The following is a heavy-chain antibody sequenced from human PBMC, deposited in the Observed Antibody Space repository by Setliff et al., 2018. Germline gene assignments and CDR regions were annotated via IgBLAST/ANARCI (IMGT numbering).Heavy chain of an antibody. Sequence: SETLSLTCAVYGDSFSDYYWSWIRQPPGKGLEWIEEINHRGSTNYNPSLKSRVTLSIDTSRNQISLNLTSVTAADTAMYYCARERTIFGILVISGWFDPWGQGTVVTVSS. J-gene: IGHJ5*02. CDR1: GDSFSDYY. CDR3: ARERTIFGILVISGWFDP. V-gene: IGHV4-34*01. CDR2: INHRGST. D-gene: IGHD3-3*01.